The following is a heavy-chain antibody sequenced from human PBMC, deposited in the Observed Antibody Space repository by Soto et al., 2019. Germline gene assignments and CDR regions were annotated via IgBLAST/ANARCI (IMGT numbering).Heavy chain of an antibody. V-gene: IGHV3-33*01. Sequence: PGGSLRLSCAASGFTFSSYGMHWVRQAPGKGLEWVAVIWYDGSNRYHADSVKGRFTISRDNAKNTVYLEMNSLRVEDTAVYYCARDLASTTIPNYWGQGTLVTVSS. CDR2: IWYDGSNR. CDR1: GFTFSSYG. CDR3: ARDLASTTIPNY. D-gene: IGHD4-17*01. J-gene: IGHJ4*02.